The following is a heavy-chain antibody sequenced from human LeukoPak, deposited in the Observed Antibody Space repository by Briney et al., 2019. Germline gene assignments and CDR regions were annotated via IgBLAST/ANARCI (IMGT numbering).Heavy chain of an antibody. CDR2: MNPNSGNT. V-gene: IGHV1-8*01. CDR1: GYTFTSYD. CDR3: ARVHRERGPFSSWKVFDY. J-gene: IGHJ4*02. D-gene: IGHD1-1*01. Sequence: GASVNVSCKASGYTFTSYDINWVRQATGQGLEWMGWMNPNSGNTGYAQKFQGRVTMTRNTSISTAYMELSSLRSEDTAVYYCARVHRERGPFSSWKVFDYWGQGTLVTVSS.